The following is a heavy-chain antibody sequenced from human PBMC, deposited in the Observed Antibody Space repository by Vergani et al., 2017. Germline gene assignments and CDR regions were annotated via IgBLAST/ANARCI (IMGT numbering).Heavy chain of an antibody. J-gene: IGHJ3*02. CDR2: ISSSSSYI. CDR3: ARDRNPLRAFDI. Sequence: EVQLVESGGGLVKPGGSLRLSCAASGFTFSSYSMNWVRQAPGKGLEWASSISSSSSYIYYADSVKGRFTISRDNAKNSLYLQMNSLRAEDTAVYYCARDRNPLRAFDIWGQGTMVTVSS. CDR1: GFTFSSYS. V-gene: IGHV3-21*01. D-gene: IGHD1-14*01.